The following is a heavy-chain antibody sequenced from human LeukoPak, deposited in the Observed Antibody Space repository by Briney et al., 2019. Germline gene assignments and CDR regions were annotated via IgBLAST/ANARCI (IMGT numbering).Heavy chain of an antibody. J-gene: IGHJ6*03. CDR2: IKQDGSEK. V-gene: IGHV3-7*01. CDR3: ARGGSPSYYYYYYMDV. Sequence: GGSLRLSCAASGFTFSSCAMSWVRQAPGKGLEWVANIKQDGSEKYYVDSVKGRFTISRDNAKNSLYLQMNSLRAEDTAVYYCARGGSPSYYYYYYMDVWGKGTTVTVSS. D-gene: IGHD2-2*01. CDR1: GFTFSSCA.